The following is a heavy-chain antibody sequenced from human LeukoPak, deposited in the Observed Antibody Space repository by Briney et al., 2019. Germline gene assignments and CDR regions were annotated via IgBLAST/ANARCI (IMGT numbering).Heavy chain of an antibody. CDR1: GFTFSDYT. D-gene: IGHD6-25*01. V-gene: IGHV3-23*01. Sequence: GGSLRLSCAASGFTFSDYTMSWVRQAPGKGLEWVSAISFSGTNTYYADSVKGRFTISRDNLKNTLYLQMNSLGVEDTAVYFCAKEVKAATNWFDPWGQGTLVTVSS. CDR2: ISFSGTNT. J-gene: IGHJ5*02. CDR3: AKEVKAATNWFDP.